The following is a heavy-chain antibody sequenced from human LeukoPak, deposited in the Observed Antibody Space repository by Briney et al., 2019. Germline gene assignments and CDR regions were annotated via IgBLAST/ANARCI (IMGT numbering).Heavy chain of an antibody. Sequence: PGGSLRFSCAASGFTFSSYSINWVRQAPGKGLEWVSSISSSSSYIYYADSVKGRFTISRDNAKNSLHLQMNSLRAEDTAVYYCARDGPYRRTSMDVWGQGTTVTVSS. D-gene: IGHD2-2*02. CDR1: GFTFSSYS. CDR2: ISSSSSYI. CDR3: ARDGPYRRTSMDV. J-gene: IGHJ6*02. V-gene: IGHV3-21*01.